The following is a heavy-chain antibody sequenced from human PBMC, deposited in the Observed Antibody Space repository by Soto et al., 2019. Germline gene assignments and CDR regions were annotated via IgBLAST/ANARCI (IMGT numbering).Heavy chain of an antibody. V-gene: IGHV1-24*01. CDR1: GYTLTELS. CDR3: ATVTYYDILTGYTFDY. J-gene: IGHJ4*02. Sequence: ASVKVSCKVSGYTLTELSMHWVRQAPGKGLESMGGFDPEDGETIYAQKFQGRVTMTEDTSTDTAYMELSSLRSEDTAVYYCATVTYYDILTGYTFDYWGQGTLVTVSS. CDR2: FDPEDGET. D-gene: IGHD3-9*01.